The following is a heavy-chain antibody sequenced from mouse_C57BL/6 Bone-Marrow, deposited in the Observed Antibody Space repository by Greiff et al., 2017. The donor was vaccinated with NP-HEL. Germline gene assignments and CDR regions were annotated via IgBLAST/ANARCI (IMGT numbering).Heavy chain of an antibody. J-gene: IGHJ4*01. CDR3: TTGGSSPYAMDY. Sequence: EVQLQQSGAELVRPGASVKLSCTASGFNITDDYMHWVKQRPEQGLEWIGWIDPENGDTEYASKFQGKATITADTSSNTAYLQLSSLTSEDTAVYYCTTGGSSPYAMDYWGQGTSVTVSS. CDR1: GFNITDDY. CDR2: IDPENGDT. V-gene: IGHV14-4*01. D-gene: IGHD1-1*01.